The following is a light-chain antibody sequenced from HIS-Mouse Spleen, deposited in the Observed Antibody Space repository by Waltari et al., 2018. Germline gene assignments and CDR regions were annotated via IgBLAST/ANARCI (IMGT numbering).Light chain of an antibody. J-gene: IGKJ4*01. V-gene: IGKV1-8*01. CDR2: AAS. Sequence: AIRMTQSPSSFSASTGDRVTITCRASQGISSYLAWYQQKPGKAPKLRIYAASTLQSGVPSRFSGSGSGTDFTLTISCLQSEDFATYYCQQYYSYPQTFGGGTKVEIK. CDR3: QQYYSYPQT. CDR1: QGISSY.